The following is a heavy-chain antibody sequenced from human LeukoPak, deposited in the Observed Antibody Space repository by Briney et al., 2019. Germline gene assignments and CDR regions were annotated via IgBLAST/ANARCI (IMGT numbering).Heavy chain of an antibody. Sequence: SETLSLTCAVYGGSFSSYYWSWIRQPPGKGLEWIGYIYYSGSTNYNPSLKSRVTISVDTSKNQFSLKLSSVTAADTAVYYCARDGQQLVPGWFDPWGQGTLVTVSS. CDR2: IYYSGST. V-gene: IGHV4-59*01. CDR1: GGSFSSYY. J-gene: IGHJ5*02. CDR3: ARDGQQLVPGWFDP. D-gene: IGHD6-13*01.